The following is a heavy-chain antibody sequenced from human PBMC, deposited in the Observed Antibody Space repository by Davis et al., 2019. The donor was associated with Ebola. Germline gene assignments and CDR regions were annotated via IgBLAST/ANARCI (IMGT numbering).Heavy chain of an antibody. V-gene: IGHV4-30-4*01. CDR1: GGSISSGDYY. D-gene: IGHD3-22*01. CDR2: IYYNGDT. J-gene: IGHJ4*02. Sequence: MPSETLSLTCAVSGGSISSGDYYWSWIRQPPGKGLEWIGYIYYNGDTYYNPSLKSRVTLSIDTSKNQFSLRLTSVTGADTAVYYCARVRPYDASGYYQYYFDHWGQGTLVTVSS. CDR3: ARVRPYDASGYYQYYFDH.